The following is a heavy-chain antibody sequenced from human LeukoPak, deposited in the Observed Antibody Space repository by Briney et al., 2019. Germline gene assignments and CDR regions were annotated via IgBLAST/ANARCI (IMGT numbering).Heavy chain of an antibody. CDR2: INPNSGGT. CDR1: GYTFTGYY. D-gene: IGHD3-10*01. J-gene: IGHJ6*03. V-gene: IGHV1-2*02. CDR3: ARGPGGYYYGSGRLFTRIYYYYYMDV. Sequence: GASVKVSCKASGYTFTGYYMHWVRQAPGQGFEWMGWINPNSGGTNYAQKFQGRVTMTRDTSISTAYMELSRLRSDDTAVYYCARGPGGYYYGSGRLFTRIYYYYYMDVWGKGTTVTVSS.